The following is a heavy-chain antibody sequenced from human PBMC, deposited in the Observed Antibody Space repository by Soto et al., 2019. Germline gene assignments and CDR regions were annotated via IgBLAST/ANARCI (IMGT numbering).Heavy chain of an antibody. CDR2: INPGNGDT. CDR3: ARGDSAAGGGWFDP. J-gene: IGHJ5*02. CDR1: GYTFSNYA. D-gene: IGHD2-15*01. V-gene: IGHV1-3*05. Sequence: QVQLVQSGAEEKKPGASVKVSCKASGYTFSNYAIHWVRQAPGQRLEWMGWINPGNGDTRYSQKFQGRVTITKDTSARTRYMEVSSLGFAATAVYYCARGDSAAGGGWFDPWGQGTLVTVSS.